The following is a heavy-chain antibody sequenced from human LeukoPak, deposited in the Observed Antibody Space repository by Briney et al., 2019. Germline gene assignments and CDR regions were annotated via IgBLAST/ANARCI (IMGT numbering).Heavy chain of an antibody. J-gene: IGHJ5*02. Sequence: SETLSLTCTVSGDSIYSSTYYWGWIRQPPGKGLEWIGSLHFSGSTYYNPSLKSRVTISVDTSKNQFSLKLSSVTPADTAVYYCARGGYYGSGNDFRFDPWGQGTLVTVSS. V-gene: IGHV4-39*07. CDR3: ARGGYYGSGNDFRFDP. CDR1: GDSIYSSTYY. CDR2: LHFSGST. D-gene: IGHD3-10*01.